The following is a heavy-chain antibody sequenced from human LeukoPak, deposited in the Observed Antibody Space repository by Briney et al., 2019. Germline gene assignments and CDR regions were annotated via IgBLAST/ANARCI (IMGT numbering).Heavy chain of an antibody. V-gene: IGHV4-59*01. J-gene: IGHJ6*03. Sequence: SETLSLTCPVSGGSISSYYWSWIRQPPGKGLEWIGNIYYSGSNNYNPSLKSRVTIAVDTSKIQFSLKLSSVTAADTALYYCTRGSIAYYYMDVWGKGTTVTISS. CDR3: TRGSIAYYYMDV. CDR1: GGSISSYY. CDR2: IYYSGSN. D-gene: IGHD3-22*01.